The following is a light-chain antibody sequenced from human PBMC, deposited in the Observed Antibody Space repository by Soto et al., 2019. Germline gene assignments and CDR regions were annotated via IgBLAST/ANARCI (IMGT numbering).Light chain of an antibody. CDR3: QQYGNSFVG. Sequence: EIVLTQSPGTLSLSPGERANLSCRASQSVSSTYLAWYQHKPGQAPRLLIYGASSRATGLPDRFSGSGSGTDFTLIISRLEPEDFAVYYCQQYGNSFVGFGQGTKVEIK. V-gene: IGKV3-20*01. J-gene: IGKJ1*01. CDR1: QSVSSTY. CDR2: GAS.